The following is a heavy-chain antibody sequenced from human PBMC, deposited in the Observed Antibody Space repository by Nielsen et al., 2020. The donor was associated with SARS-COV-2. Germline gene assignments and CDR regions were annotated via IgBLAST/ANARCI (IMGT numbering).Heavy chain of an antibody. CDR1: GYTFTSYY. CDR2: INPSGGST. CDR3: ARDQTYYDILTGSSPPPYAFDI. Sequence: ASVKVSCKASGYTFTSYYMHWVRQAPGQGLEWMGIINPSGGSTSYAQKFQGRVTMTRDTSTSTVYMELSSLRSEDTAVYYCARDQTYYDILTGSSPPPYAFDIWGQGTMVTVSS. D-gene: IGHD3-9*01. J-gene: IGHJ3*02. V-gene: IGHV1-46*01.